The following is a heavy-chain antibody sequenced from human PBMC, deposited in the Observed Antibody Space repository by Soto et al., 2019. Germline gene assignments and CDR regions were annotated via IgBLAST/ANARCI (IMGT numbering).Heavy chain of an antibody. J-gene: IGHJ3*02. CDR2: IIPILGIA. CDR3: ASLSGITAFDI. Sequence: GASVKVSCKASGGTFSSYTISWVRQAPGQGLEWMGRIIPILGIANYAQKFQGRVTITADKSTSTAYMELSSLRSEDTAVYYCASLSGITAFDIWGQGTMVPVSS. CDR1: GGTFSSYT. V-gene: IGHV1-69*02.